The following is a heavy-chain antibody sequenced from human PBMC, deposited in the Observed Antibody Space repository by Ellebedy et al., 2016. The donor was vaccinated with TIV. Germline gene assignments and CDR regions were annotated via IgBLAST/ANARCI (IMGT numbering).Heavy chain of an antibody. D-gene: IGHD3-9*01. J-gene: IGHJ5*02. CDR2: ISAYNGNT. V-gene: IGHV1-18*04. CDR1: GYTFTSYG. Sequence: ASVKVSCKASGYTFTSYGISWVRQAPGQGLEWMGWISAYNGNTKYSQKFQGRVTITRDTSASTAYMELSSLSSVTAADTAVYYCARGRYYDILTGYYLESWGNWFDPWGQGTLVTVSS. CDR3: ARGRYYDILTGYYLESWGNWFDP.